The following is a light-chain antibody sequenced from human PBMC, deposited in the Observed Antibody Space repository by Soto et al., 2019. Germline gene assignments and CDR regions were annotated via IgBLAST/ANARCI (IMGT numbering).Light chain of an antibody. V-gene: IGKV3-20*01. CDR3: QQYGSSTWT. CDR2: GAS. J-gene: IGKJ1*01. Sequence: IVLTQSQCTLSLSPGERATLSCRASQSVRSSYLAWYQQKPGQAPRLLIYGASSRATGIPDRFSGSGSGTDFTLTISRLEPEDFAVYYCQQYGSSTWTFGQGTKVEIK. CDR1: QSVRSSY.